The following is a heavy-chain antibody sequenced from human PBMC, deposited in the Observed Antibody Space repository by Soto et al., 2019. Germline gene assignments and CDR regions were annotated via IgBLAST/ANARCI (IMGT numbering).Heavy chain of an antibody. CDR3: ARGLRRITMVRGVISFRGPLDP. Sequence: SETQSLTCTVYGGSFSGYYWSWIRQPPGKGLEWIGEINHSGSTNYNPSLKSRVTISVDTSKNQFSLKLSSVTAADTAVYYCARGLRRITMVRGVISFRGPLDPWGQGTLVTVSS. V-gene: IGHV4-34*01. D-gene: IGHD3-10*01. CDR2: INHSGST. CDR1: GGSFSGYY. J-gene: IGHJ5*02.